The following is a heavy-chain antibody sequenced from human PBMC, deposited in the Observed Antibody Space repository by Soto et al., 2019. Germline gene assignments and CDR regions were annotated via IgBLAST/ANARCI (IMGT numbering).Heavy chain of an antibody. CDR1: AGSIRSGDYY. J-gene: IGHJ4*02. CDR2: IDHSGSA. D-gene: IGHD7-27*01. CDR3: AGELGTFYFDH. V-gene: IGHV4-30-4*01. Sequence: QVQLQESGPGLVQPSQTLSLTCTVSAGSIRSGDYYWTWIRQPPGKGLEWIGYIDHSGSAYYNPSLKSRATISIDTSNNQFSLKMTSVTAADTAVYYCAGELGTFYFDHWGQGTLVTVSS.